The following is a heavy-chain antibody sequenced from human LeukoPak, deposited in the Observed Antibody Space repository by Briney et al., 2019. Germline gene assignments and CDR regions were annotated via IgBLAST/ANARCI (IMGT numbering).Heavy chain of an antibody. CDR3: AQARFDY. D-gene: IGHD6-6*01. CDR2: IKQDGSEK. V-gene: IGHV3-7*01. CDR1: GFTFSRYW. J-gene: IGHJ4*02. Sequence: GGSLRLSCAASGFTFSRYWMSWGRQAPGKGLEWVANIKQDGSEKYYVDSVKGRFTISRDNAKNSLYPQMNSLRAEDTAVYYCAQARFDYWGQGALVTVSS.